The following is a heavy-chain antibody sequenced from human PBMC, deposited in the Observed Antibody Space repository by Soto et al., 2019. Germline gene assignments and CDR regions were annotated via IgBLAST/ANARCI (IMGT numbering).Heavy chain of an antibody. CDR2: IYYSGST. CDR3: ARVQDDFWSGYSKRGGTYYYYYMDV. D-gene: IGHD3-3*01. Sequence: PSETLSLTCTVSGGSISSYYWSWIRQPPGKGLEWIGYIYYSGSTNYNPSLKSRVTISVDTSKNQFSLKLSSVTAADTAVYYCARVQDDFWSGYSKRGGTYYYYYMDVGGKGTTVTVSS. CDR1: GGSISSYY. J-gene: IGHJ6*03. V-gene: IGHV4-59*01.